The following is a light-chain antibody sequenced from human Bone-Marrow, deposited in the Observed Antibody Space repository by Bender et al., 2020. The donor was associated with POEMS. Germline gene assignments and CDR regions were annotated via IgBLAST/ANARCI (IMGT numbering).Light chain of an antibody. J-gene: IGLJ3*02. CDR3: ASYRVVSKWV. CDR2: DVD. Sequence: QSALTQPASVSGSPGQSITISCTGTSIDVGGYHYVSWYQQHPGKAPKLMIYDVDSRPSGVSNRFSGSKSGNTASLTISGLQADDEADYYCASYRVVSKWVFGEGTRLTVL. CDR1: SIDVGGYHY. V-gene: IGLV2-14*01.